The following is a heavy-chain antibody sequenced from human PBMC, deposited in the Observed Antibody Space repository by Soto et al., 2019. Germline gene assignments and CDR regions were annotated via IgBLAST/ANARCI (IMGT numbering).Heavy chain of an antibody. CDR2: NIPIFGTA. CDR3: ARRYYGSGAYYYYGMDV. V-gene: IGHV1-69*01. J-gene: IGHJ6*02. CDR1: GGTFSSYA. Sequence: QVQLVQSGAEVKKPGSSVKVSCKASGGTFSSYAISWVRQAPGQGLEWMGGNIPIFGTANYAQKFQGRVTITADESTSTAYMELSSLRSEDTAVYYCARRYYGSGAYYYYGMDVWGQGTTVTVSS. D-gene: IGHD3-10*01.